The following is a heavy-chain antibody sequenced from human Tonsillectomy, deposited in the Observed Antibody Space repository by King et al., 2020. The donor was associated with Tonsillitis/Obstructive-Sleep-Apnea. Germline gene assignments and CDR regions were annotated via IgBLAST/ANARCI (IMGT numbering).Heavy chain of an antibody. Sequence: VQLVESGAEVKKPGESLRISCKGSGYSFTSYWITWVRQMPGKGLEWMGRIDPSDSYTNYSPSFQGHVTISADKSITTAYLQWGSLRASDTAMYYCARVDCSSASCYTENWFDLWGQGTLVTVSS. CDR2: IDPSDSYT. CDR3: ARVDCSSASCYTENWFDL. D-gene: IGHD2-2*02. J-gene: IGHJ5*02. V-gene: IGHV5-10-1*03. CDR1: GYSFTSYW.